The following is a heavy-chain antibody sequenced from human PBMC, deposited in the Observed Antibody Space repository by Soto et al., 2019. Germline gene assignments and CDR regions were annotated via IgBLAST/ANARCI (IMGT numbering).Heavy chain of an antibody. CDR3: AKALRGGMDV. CDR2: VSGDGKST. J-gene: IGHJ6*02. Sequence: GGSLRLSCAASGFNFSKFAMTWVRRAPGKGLEWLAAVSGDGKSTYYADSVKGRFTISRDNSKNTLYLQMNSLRAEDTAVYYCAKALRGGMDVWGQGTTVTVSS. CDR1: GFNFSKFA. V-gene: IGHV3-23*01.